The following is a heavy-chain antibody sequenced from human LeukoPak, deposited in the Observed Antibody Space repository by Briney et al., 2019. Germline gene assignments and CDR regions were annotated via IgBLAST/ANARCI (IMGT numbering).Heavy chain of an antibody. CDR2: IIPIFGTA. Sequence: ASVKVSCKASVRPFSCYAISWVPQAPGQGLEWMGGIIPIFGTANYAQKFQGRVTITADESTSAASMELRSLRSDDTAVYYCATHGIASPGSHEKGVASGGQGTPVTVSS. J-gene: IGHJ4*02. D-gene: IGHD6-13*01. CDR1: VRPFSCYA. CDR3: ATHGIASPGSHEKGVAS. V-gene: IGHV1-69*13.